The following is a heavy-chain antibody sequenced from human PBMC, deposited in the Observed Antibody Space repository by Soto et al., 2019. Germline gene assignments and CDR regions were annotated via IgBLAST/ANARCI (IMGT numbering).Heavy chain of an antibody. Sequence: SVKVSCKASGGTFSSYAISWVRQAPGQGLEWMGGIIPIFGTANYAQKFQGRVTITADESTSTAYMELSSLRSEDTAVYYCARDLYSTNYYYYGMDVWGQGTTVTVSS. V-gene: IGHV1-69*13. CDR2: IIPIFGTA. CDR3: ARDLYSTNYYYYGMDV. CDR1: GGTFSSYA. D-gene: IGHD6-13*01. J-gene: IGHJ6*02.